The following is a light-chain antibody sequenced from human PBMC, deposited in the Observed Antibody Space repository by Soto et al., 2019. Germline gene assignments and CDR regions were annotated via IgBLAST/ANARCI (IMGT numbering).Light chain of an antibody. V-gene: IGKV3-11*01. Sequence: IVLTQCSATVSLSSVESATLSWRASQSGSSYPAWHQQTPGQAPRLIIYDASNRATGIPARFSGSGSGNEFTPTISSLPADDFATYCCQQYNSYWTFGQGTQVEI. CDR1: QSGSSY. J-gene: IGKJ1*01. CDR2: DAS. CDR3: QQYNSYWT.